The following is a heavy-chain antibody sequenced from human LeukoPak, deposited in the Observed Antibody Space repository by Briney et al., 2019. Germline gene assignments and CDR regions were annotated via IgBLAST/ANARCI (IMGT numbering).Heavy chain of an antibody. Sequence: GGSLRLSCEASGFTFSDHYMDWVRQAPGKGLEWVGRTRKKVNSYTTEYAASVKGRFTISRDDSKNSLYLQLNSLKTEDTAVYYCVRVVGEAFFDYWGQGTLVIVSS. CDR3: VRVVGEAFFDY. D-gene: IGHD1-26*01. J-gene: IGHJ4*02. CDR1: GFTFSDHY. V-gene: IGHV3-72*01. CDR2: TRKKVNSYTT.